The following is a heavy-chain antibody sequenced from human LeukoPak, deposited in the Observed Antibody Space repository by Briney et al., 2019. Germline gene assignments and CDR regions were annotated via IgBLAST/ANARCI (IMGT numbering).Heavy chain of an antibody. CDR1: GYTFTSYG. D-gene: IGHD3-22*01. CDR3: ARDLGAGDSSAYYYHDAFDI. CDR2: ISAYNGNT. V-gene: IGHV1-18*01. J-gene: IGHJ3*02. Sequence: ASVNVSCKASGYTFTSYGISWVRQAPGQGLEWMGWISAYNGNTNYAQKLQGRVTMTTDTSTSTAHMELRSLRSDDTAVYYCARDLGAGDSSAYYYHDAFDIWGQGTMVTVSS.